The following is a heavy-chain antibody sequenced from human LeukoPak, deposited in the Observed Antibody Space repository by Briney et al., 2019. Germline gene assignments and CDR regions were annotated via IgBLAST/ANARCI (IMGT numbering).Heavy chain of an antibody. D-gene: IGHD4-23*01. CDR2: INHSGSTT. CDR3: ERHSTMTTVVFDH. Sequence: SETLSLTCAVYNGSFSGYYWSCIRQPPGRGLEWIAEINHSGSTTNYNPSLKSRVTLSVDTSKRQFSLKLSSVSATDTAVYYCERHSTMTTVVFDHWGQGTLVTVPS. V-gene: IGHV4-34*01. J-gene: IGHJ4*02. CDR1: NGSFSGYY.